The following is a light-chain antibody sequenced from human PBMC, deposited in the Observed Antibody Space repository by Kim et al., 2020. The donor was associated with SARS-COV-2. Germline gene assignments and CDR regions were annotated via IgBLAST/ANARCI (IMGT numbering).Light chain of an antibody. CDR3: QKYNSGLRT. CDR2: AAS. J-gene: IGKJ1*01. CDR1: QGISNY. Sequence: ASVGDRLTIACRASQGISNYLAWYQQKPGKVPKLLIYAASTLQSGVPSRFSGSGSGTDFTLTISSLQPEDVATYYCQKYNSGLRTFGQGTKVDIK. V-gene: IGKV1-27*01.